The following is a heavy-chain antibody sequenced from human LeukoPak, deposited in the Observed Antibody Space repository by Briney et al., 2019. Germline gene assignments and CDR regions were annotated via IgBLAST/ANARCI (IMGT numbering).Heavy chain of an antibody. V-gene: IGHV4-34*01. D-gene: IGHD3-10*01. CDR1: GGSFSGYY. J-gene: IGHJ4*02. Sequence: SETLSLTCAVYGGSFSGYYWSWIRQPPGRGLEWIGEINHSGSTNYNPSLKSRVTISVDTSKNQFSLKLSSVTAADTAVYYCARSITMVRGTYSSWGQGTLVTVSS. CDR2: INHSGST. CDR3: ARSITMVRGTYSS.